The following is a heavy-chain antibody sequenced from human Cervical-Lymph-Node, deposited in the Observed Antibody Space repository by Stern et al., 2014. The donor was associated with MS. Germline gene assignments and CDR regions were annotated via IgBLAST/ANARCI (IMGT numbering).Heavy chain of an antibody. J-gene: IGHJ6*02. CDR1: GYIFTNYW. Sequence: MQLVQSSAEVKKAGESLKVSCKVSGYIFTNYWIGWVRQMPGKGLEWMGIIYPGDSETKYSPSFQGQVNISTDKSINTAYLQLSSLKASDTAIYYCARCYDFWSGYRNYYYGMDVWGQGTTVIVSS. CDR3: ARCYDFWSGYRNYYYGMDV. V-gene: IGHV5-51*01. CDR2: IYPGDSET. D-gene: IGHD3/OR15-3a*01.